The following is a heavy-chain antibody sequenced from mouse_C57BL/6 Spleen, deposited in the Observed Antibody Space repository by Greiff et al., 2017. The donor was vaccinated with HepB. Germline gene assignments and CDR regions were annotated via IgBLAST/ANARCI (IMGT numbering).Heavy chain of an antibody. J-gene: IGHJ3*01. CDR2: IHPNSGST. V-gene: IGHV1-64*01. Sequence: QVQLKQSGAELVKPGASVKLSCKASGYTFTSYWMHWVKQRPGQGLEWIGMIHPNSGSTNYNEKFKSKATLTVDKSSSTAYMQLSSLTSEDSAVYYCAINYGSSYVEFAYWGQGTLVTVSA. D-gene: IGHD1-1*01. CDR3: AINYGSSYVEFAY. CDR1: GYTFTSYW.